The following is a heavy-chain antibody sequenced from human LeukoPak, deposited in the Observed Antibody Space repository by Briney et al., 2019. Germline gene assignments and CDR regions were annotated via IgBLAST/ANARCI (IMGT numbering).Heavy chain of an antibody. V-gene: IGHV3-23*01. CDR3: AKGGCGGDCYYYYYYMDV. D-gene: IGHD2-21*02. CDR2: ISGSGGGT. J-gene: IGHJ6*03. Sequence: PGGSLRLSCAASGFAFSSYAMSWVRQAPGKGLEWVSAISGSGGGTYYADSVKGRFTISRDNSKNTLYLQMNSLRAEDTAVYYCAKGGCGGDCYYYYYYMDVWGKGTTVTVSS. CDR1: GFAFSSYA.